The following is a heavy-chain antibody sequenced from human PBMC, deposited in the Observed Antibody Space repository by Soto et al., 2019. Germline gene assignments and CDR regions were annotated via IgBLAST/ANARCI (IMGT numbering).Heavy chain of an antibody. D-gene: IGHD3-10*01. CDR1: GFTFSNYA. CDR3: AKDSYGSGIHFYYYYYMDV. V-gene: IGHV3-23*01. J-gene: IGHJ6*03. Sequence: EVQLLESGGGLVQPGGSLRLSCATSGFTFSNYAMSWVRQAPGKGLEWVSGISGSSGTTYYADSVKGRFTISRDNSKNMLFLQMNSLRAEDTAVYYCAKDSYGSGIHFYYYYYMDVWGKGTTVTVSS. CDR2: ISGSSGTT.